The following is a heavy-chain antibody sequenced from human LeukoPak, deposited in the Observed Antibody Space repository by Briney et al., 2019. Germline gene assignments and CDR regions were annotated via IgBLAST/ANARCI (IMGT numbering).Heavy chain of an antibody. J-gene: IGHJ4*02. CDR3: ARKTDHQTGGDY. D-gene: IGHD1-1*01. Sequence: PGRSLRLSCAASGFTFSSNAMHWVRQAPGKGLEWVAVISYDGNNKYYADSVKGRFTISRDNSKNTLYLQMNSLRAEDTVVYYCARKTDHQTGGDYWGQGTLVTVSS. CDR1: GFTFSSNA. V-gene: IGHV3-30-3*01. CDR2: ISYDGNNK.